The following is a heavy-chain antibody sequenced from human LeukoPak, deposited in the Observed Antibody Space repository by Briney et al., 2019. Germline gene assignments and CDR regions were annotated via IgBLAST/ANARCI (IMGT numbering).Heavy chain of an antibody. J-gene: IGHJ4*02. CDR3: ASVGPIRGTLDY. CDR2: LLKDAPNS. V-gene: IGHV3-30*02. D-gene: IGHD1-26*01. Sequence: GGSLRYSFVAPGTPFSTSRSSWVPQTPDKGLHWVAYLLKDAPNSNYADSVRGRFTSSRDKSKNTLDLRMSSLRVDDTAGYYCASVGPIRGTLDYWGQGTLVTVSS. CDR1: GTPFSTSR.